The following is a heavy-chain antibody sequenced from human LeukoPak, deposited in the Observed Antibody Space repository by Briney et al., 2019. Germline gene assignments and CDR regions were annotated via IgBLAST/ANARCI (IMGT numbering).Heavy chain of an antibody. CDR2: IRYDGSSK. Sequence: GGSLRLSCAASGFTFSSYGMHWVRQAPGKGLEWVAFIRYDGSSKYYADSVKGRFTISRDNAKNSLYLQMNSLRAEDTAVYYCARDPSSSFYYYYMDVWGKGTTVTVSS. CDR3: ARDPSSSFYYYYMDV. CDR1: GFTFSSYG. D-gene: IGHD6-6*01. V-gene: IGHV3-30*02. J-gene: IGHJ6*03.